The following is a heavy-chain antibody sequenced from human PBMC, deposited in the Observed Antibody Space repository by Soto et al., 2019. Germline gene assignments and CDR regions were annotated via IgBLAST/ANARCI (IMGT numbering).Heavy chain of an antibody. CDR2: IKSKTDGGTT. V-gene: IGHV3-15*01. Sequence: EVQLVASGGGLVKPGGSLRLSCAASGFTFSNAWMSWVRQAPGKGLEWVGRIKSKTDGGTTDYAAPVKGRFTISRDDSKNTLYLQMNSLKTEDTAVYYCTTDLEQLPTSLVDYWGQGTLVTVSS. J-gene: IGHJ4*02. CDR3: TTDLEQLPTSLVDY. D-gene: IGHD6-13*01. CDR1: GFTFSNAW.